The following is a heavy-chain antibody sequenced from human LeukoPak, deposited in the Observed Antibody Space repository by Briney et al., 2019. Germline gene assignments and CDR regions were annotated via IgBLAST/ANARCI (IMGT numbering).Heavy chain of an antibody. CDR1: GGTFSSYA. J-gene: IGHJ3*02. CDR3: ARGGRGSAAVVAPRSFDI. V-gene: IGHV1-69*13. CDR2: IIPIFGTA. Sequence: ASVKVSCKASGGTFSSYAISWVRQAPGQGLEWMGGIIPIFGTANYAQKFQGRVTITADESTSTAYMELSSLRSEDTAVYYCARGGRGSAAVVAPRSFDIWGQGTMVTVSS. D-gene: IGHD3-22*01.